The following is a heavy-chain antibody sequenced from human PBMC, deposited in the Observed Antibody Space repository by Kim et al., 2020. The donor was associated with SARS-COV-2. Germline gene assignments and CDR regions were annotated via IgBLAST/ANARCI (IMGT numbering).Heavy chain of an antibody. J-gene: IGHJ6*02. CDR2: IYYSGST. CDR3: ARPFVAAAGTSGMDV. Sequence: SETLSLTCTVSGGSISSSSYYWGWIRQPPGKGLEWIGSIYYSGSTYYNPSLKSRVTISVDTPKNQFSLKLSSVTAADTAVYYCARPFVAAAGTSGMDVWGQGTTVTVSS. CDR1: GGSISSSSYY. V-gene: IGHV4-39*01. D-gene: IGHD6-13*01.